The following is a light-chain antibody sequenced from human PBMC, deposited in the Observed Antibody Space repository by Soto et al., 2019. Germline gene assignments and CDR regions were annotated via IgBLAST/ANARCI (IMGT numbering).Light chain of an antibody. CDR1: SSNIGSNT. V-gene: IGLV1-44*01. CDR3: AAWDDSLNGAV. CDR2: FNN. Sequence: QSVLTQPPSASGTPGQRVTISCSGRSSNIGSNTVNWYQQLPGTAPKLIIYFNNQRPSGVPDRFSGSKSGTSASLAISGLQSEDEADYYCAAWDDSLNGAVFGGGTQLTVL. J-gene: IGLJ7*01.